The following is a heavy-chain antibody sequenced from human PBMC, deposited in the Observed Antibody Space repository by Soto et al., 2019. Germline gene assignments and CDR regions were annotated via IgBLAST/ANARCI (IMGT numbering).Heavy chain of an antibody. Sequence: SETLSLTCTVSGGSISSYYWSWIRRPPGKGLEWIGYIYYSGSTNYNPPLKSRVTISVDTSKNQFSLKLSSVTAADTAVYYCARADGGVYYYGMDVWGQGTTVTVSS. CDR1: GGSISSYY. CDR2: IYYSGST. V-gene: IGHV4-59*01. J-gene: IGHJ6*02. D-gene: IGHD4-17*01. CDR3: ARADGGVYYYGMDV.